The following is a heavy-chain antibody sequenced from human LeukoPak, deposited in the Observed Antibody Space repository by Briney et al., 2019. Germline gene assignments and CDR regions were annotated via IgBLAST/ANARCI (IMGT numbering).Heavy chain of an antibody. D-gene: IGHD3-3*02. CDR3: ARDSSHLYFDL. CDR2: IYYNGGT. J-gene: IGHJ2*01. Sequence: PSETLSLTCTVSGGSISTHYWSWIRQPAGKGLEWIGYIYYNGGTNYNPSLKSRVTISVDTSKNRLSLKLSSVTTADTAVYYCARDSSHLYFDLWGRGTLVTVSS. V-gene: IGHV4-59*11. CDR1: GGSISTHY.